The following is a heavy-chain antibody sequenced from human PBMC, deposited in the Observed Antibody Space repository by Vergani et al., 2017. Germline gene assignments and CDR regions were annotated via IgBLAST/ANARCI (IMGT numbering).Heavy chain of an antibody. CDR3: ARDPDYGDDGMDV. V-gene: IGHV3-64*04. J-gene: IGHJ6*02. D-gene: IGHD4-17*01. Sequence: VQLVESGGGLVQPGGSLRLSCSASGFTFSSYAMHWVRQAPGKGLEYVSAISGSGGSTYYADSVKGRFTISRDNSKNTLYLQMNSLRAEDTAVYYCARDPDYGDDGMDVWGQGTTVTVSS. CDR2: ISGSGGST. CDR1: GFTFSSYA.